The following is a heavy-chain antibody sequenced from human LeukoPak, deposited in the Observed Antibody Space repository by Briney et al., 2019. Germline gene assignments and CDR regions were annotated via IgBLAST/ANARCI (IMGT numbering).Heavy chain of an antibody. CDR1: GYSISGGYY. Sequence: TSETLSLTCAVSGYSISGGYYWGWIRQPPGNGLEWIGNIFHSGTTYYNPSLKSRVTISVDTSKNQFSLKLTSVTAADTAVYYCARDPPKHDYGDYNVDYWGQGTLVTVSS. CDR3: ARDPPKHDYGDYNVDY. J-gene: IGHJ4*02. CDR2: IFHSGTT. D-gene: IGHD4-17*01. V-gene: IGHV4-38-2*02.